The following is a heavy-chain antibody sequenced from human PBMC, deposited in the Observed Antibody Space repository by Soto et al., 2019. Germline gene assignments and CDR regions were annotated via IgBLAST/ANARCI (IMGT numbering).Heavy chain of an antibody. CDR1: GSTFSGYV. V-gene: IGHV1-69*01. CDR2: FVPLFGTT. CDR3: ATHGLGVSSPPYFDN. J-gene: IGHJ4*02. D-gene: IGHD3-16*01. Sequence: QLVQSGSEVKKPGSSVKVSCQASGSTFSGYVVTWVRQAPGQGREWMGEFVPLFGTTNYAQRFSGRITITAEESTSTAYMELRTLRSDDTAVYYCATHGLGVSSPPYFDNWGQGTLVTVSS.